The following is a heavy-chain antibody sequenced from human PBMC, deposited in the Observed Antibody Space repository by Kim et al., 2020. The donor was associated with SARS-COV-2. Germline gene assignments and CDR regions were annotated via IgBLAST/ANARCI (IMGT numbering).Heavy chain of an antibody. J-gene: IGHJ4*02. V-gene: IGHV3-11*04. D-gene: IGHD3-10*01. CDR2: T. CDR3: AREGSGRKIDY. Sequence: TSYADTVKGRFTISRDNAKNSLYLKMNILRAEDTAVYYSAREGSGRKIDYWGQGTLVTISS.